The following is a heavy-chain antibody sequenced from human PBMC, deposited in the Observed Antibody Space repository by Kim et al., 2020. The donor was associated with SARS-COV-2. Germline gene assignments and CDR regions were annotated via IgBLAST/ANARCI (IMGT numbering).Heavy chain of an antibody. J-gene: IGHJ4*02. V-gene: IGHV3-23*01. D-gene: IGHD2-15*01. CDR2: TTNTGGST. CDR1: GFTFSSLG. CDR3: ARGGGLDY. Sequence: GGSLRLSCAASGFTFSSLGMNWVRQTPGKGLEWVSTTTNTGGSTYYADSVKGRFTISRDNSKNTLYLQMNSLRAEDTAVYYCARGGGLDYWGQGTLVTVSS.